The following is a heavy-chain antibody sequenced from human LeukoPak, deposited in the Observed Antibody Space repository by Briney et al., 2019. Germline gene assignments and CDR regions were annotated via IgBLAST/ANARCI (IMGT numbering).Heavy chain of an antibody. CDR1: GFIFSSYA. CDR2: ISGSGGST. CDR3: AKDHLIFGVDPILYYFDY. Sequence: GGSLRLSCAASGFIFSSYAMSWVRQAPGKGLEWVSAISGSGGSTYYADSVKGRFTISRDNSKNTLYLQMNSLRAEDTAVYYCAKDHLIFGVDPILYYFDYWGQGTTVTVSS. J-gene: IGHJ4*02. V-gene: IGHV3-23*01. D-gene: IGHD3-3*01.